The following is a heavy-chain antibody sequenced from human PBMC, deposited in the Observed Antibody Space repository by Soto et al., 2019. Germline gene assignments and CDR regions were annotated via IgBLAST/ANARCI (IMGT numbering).Heavy chain of an antibody. CDR3: ARDSARGTMDV. D-gene: IGHD3-10*01. CDR1: GFTFSRNW. J-gene: IGHJ6*03. CDR2: IKNDGSEE. V-gene: IGHV3-7*01. Sequence: ESGGGLVQPGGSLRLTCAASGFTFSRNWMSWLRQAPGKGLEWVANIKNDGSEEWYVDSVKGRFTISRDNAKNLVYFQMNSLRVDDTAVYYCARDSARGTMDVWGKGTTVIVSS.